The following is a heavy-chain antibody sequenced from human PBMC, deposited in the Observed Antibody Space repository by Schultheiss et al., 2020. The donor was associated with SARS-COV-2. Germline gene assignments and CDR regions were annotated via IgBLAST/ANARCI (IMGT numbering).Heavy chain of an antibody. Sequence: GGSLRLSCAASGFTFSNAWMSWVRQAPGKGLEWVANIKQDGSEKYYVDSVKGRFTISRDNAKNTLYLQMNSLRAEDTAVYYCAKGTIAAAGTFDYWGQGTLVTVAS. CDR3: AKGTIAAAGTFDY. D-gene: IGHD6-13*01. CDR2: IKQDGSEK. CDR1: GFTFSNAW. J-gene: IGHJ4*02. V-gene: IGHV3-7*03.